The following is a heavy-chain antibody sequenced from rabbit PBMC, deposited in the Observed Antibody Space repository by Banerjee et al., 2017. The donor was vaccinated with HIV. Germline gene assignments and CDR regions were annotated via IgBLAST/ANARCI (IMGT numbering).Heavy chain of an antibody. CDR2: IAAGDSGST. D-gene: IGHD1-1*01. CDR3: AKDRSVGSAGYYRDL. J-gene: IGHJ4*01. CDR1: GFSFSSYYY. V-gene: IGHV1S45*01. Sequence: QEQLEESGGGLVQPEGSLTLTCTASGFSFSSYYYMCWVRQAPGKGLEWIACIAAGDSGSTYYASWAKGRFTISKTSSTTVTLQMTSLTAADTATYFCAKDRSVGSAGYYRDLWGPGTLVTVS.